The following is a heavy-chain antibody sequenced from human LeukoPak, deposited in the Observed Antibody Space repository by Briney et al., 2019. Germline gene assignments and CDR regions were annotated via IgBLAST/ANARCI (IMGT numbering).Heavy chain of an antibody. V-gene: IGHV4-39*01. J-gene: IGHJ4*02. CDR1: GGSISSSSYY. D-gene: IGHD1-26*01. CDR2: IYYSGST. Sequence: SETLSLTCTVSGGSISSSSYYWGWIRQPPGKGLEWIGSIYYSGSTYYNPSLKSRVTISVDTSKNQFSLKLSSVTAADTAVYYCASGVGAILLFDYWGQGTLVTVSS. CDR3: ASGVGAILLFDY.